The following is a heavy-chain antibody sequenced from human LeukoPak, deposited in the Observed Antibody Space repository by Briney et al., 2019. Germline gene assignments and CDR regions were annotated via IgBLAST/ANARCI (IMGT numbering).Heavy chain of an antibody. CDR1: GGSFSGYY. Sequence: SETLSLTCAVYGGSFSGYYWSWLRQPPGKGLEWIGEINHSGSTNYNPSLKSRVTISVDTSKNQFSLKLSSVTAADTAVYYCASTLAYYYGSGSYYGMDVWGKGTTVTVSS. J-gene: IGHJ6*04. V-gene: IGHV4-34*01. CDR3: ASTLAYYYGSGSYYGMDV. D-gene: IGHD3-10*01. CDR2: INHSGST.